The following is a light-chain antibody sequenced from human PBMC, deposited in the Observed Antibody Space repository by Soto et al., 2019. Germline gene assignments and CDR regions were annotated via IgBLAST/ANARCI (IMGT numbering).Light chain of an antibody. Sequence: DIQMTQSPSTLSASVGDSVTITCRASQAISSWLAWYQQKPGKPPKLLIYKASRLENGVPSSFSGSGSGTEFTLTITSLQPDDLATDYCHQYHSFSWTFGQGTKVEIK. J-gene: IGKJ1*01. CDR1: QAISSW. CDR2: KAS. V-gene: IGKV1-5*03. CDR3: HQYHSFSWT.